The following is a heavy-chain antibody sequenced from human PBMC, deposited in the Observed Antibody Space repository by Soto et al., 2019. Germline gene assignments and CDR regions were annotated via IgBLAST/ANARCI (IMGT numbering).Heavy chain of an antibody. CDR3: ASGYSSSGDYYYGMDV. CDR2: INHSGST. D-gene: IGHD6-13*01. V-gene: IGHV4-34*01. CDR1: GASFSGYY. Sequence: PSETLSLTCAGSGASFSGYYWTGIRRPPETGLEWIGEINHSGSTNYNPSLKSRVTISVDTSKNQFSLKLSSVTAADTAVYYCASGYSSSGDYYYGMDVWGQGTTVTVSS. J-gene: IGHJ6*02.